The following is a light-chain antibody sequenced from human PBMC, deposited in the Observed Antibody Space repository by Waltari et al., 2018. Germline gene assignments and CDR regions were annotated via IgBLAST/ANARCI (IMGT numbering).Light chain of an antibody. V-gene: IGKV3D-15*01. CDR1: QSVSSS. J-gene: IGKJ5*01. CDR3: QQNSNWPLT. Sequence: EIVMTQSPATLSLSPGERATLSCRASQSVSSSLAWYQQKPGQAPRLLIYGASSRATGISDRFSGSGSGTEFSLTISSLEPEDVAVYYCQQNSNWPLTFGQGTRLEIK. CDR2: GAS.